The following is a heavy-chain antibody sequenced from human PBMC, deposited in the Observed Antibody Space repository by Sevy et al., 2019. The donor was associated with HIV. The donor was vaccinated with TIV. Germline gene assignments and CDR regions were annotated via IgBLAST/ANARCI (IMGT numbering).Heavy chain of an antibody. J-gene: IGHJ4*02. CDR3: ASEYCSCGSCFFDY. CDR2: IYAGGTA. V-gene: IGHV3-53*01. D-gene: IGHD2-15*01. CDR1: GFSFSDYA. Sequence: GGSLRLSCAASGFSFSDYAMNWVRQAPGKGLEWVSHIYAGGTAYYADSVKGRLTFSRDDSKNTVSLQMRSLRGEDSGVYYCASEYCSCGSCFFDYWGQGIQVTVSS.